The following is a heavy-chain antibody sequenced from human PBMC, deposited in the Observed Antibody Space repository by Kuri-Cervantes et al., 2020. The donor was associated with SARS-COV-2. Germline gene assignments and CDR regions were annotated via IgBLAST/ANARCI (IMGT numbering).Heavy chain of an antibody. CDR3: ARDRDRHFDY. D-gene: IGHD2-21*01. Sequence: GESLKISCAASGFTFSSYGMHWVRQAPGKGLEWVAVISYDGSNKYYADSVKGRFTISRDNSKNTLYLQMNSLRAEDTAVYYCARDRDRHFDYWGQGTLVTVSS. J-gene: IGHJ4*02. V-gene: IGHV3-30*03. CDR1: GFTFSSYG. CDR2: ISYDGSNK.